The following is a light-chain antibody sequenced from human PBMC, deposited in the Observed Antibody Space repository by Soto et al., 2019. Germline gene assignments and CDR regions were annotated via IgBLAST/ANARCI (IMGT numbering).Light chain of an antibody. CDR2: EVT. CDR1: SGDIGSYNR. Sequence: ALTQPASVSGSPGQSITISCTGTSGDIGSYNRVSWYQQHPGKAPKLIIYEVTDRPSGVSNRFSGSKSGNTASLTISGLQAEDEAEYYCSSYTNINTRACVFGTGTKLTVL. CDR3: SSYTNINTRACV. J-gene: IGLJ1*01. V-gene: IGLV2-14*01.